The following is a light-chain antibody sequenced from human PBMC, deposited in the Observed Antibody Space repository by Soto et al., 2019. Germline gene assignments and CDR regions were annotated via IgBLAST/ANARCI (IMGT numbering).Light chain of an antibody. CDR2: AAS. J-gene: IGKJ2*01. V-gene: IGKV1-9*01. CDR3: QHLHSVPLYT. Sequence: DIQLTQSPSFLSASVGDRVTITCRASQDIGSYLAWYRQKPGKAPNLLIYAASTLQSGVPPRISGSASGTEFTLTISGLQPEDFATYYCQHLHSVPLYTFGQGTKVEIK. CDR1: QDIGSY.